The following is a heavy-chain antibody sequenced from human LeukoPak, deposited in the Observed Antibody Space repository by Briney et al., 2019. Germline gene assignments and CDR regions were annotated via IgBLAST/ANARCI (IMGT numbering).Heavy chain of an antibody. J-gene: IGHJ3*02. V-gene: IGHV3-21*01. CDR3: ARDLSTYGSNDAFDI. CDR2: IGSSSTYI. Sequence: PGGTLRLSCEVSGFTFSRHSMNWVRQAPGKGLEWVSSIGSSSTYIYYTDSVKGRFTISRDNAKNSLYLQMNSLRAEDTAVYFCARDLSTYGSNDAFDIWGQGTMLTVSS. D-gene: IGHD3-10*01. CDR1: GFTFSRHS.